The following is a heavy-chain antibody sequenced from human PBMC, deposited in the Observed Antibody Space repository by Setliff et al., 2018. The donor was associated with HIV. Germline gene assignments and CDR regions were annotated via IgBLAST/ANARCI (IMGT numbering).Heavy chain of an antibody. Sequence: PSETLSLTCTVSGGSISSSTYYWGWIRQPPGKGLEWIGTIYYSGGTYYKSSLKSRLIISLDTSKNQFSLKLRSVTAADTAVYFCATGGHRLHDYWGQGTLVTAPQ. CDR3: ATGGHRLHDY. J-gene: IGHJ4*02. D-gene: IGHD1-26*01. CDR1: GGSISSSTYY. CDR2: IYYSGGT. V-gene: IGHV4-39*07.